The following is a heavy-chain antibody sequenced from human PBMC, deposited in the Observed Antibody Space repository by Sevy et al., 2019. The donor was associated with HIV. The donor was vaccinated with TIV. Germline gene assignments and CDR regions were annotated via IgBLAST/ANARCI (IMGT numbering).Heavy chain of an antibody. CDR1: GYSINSGYY. Sequence: SETLSLTCAVSGYSINSGYYWCWVRQPPGKGLEWIGSMYRGGSTYYNPSLKSRVTISVDTSKNRFSLTLSSVTAADTAVYYCAADSGNYYGAFDIWGQGTMVTVSS. D-gene: IGHD1-26*01. CDR3: AADSGNYYGAFDI. V-gene: IGHV4-38-2*01. J-gene: IGHJ3*02. CDR2: MYRGGST.